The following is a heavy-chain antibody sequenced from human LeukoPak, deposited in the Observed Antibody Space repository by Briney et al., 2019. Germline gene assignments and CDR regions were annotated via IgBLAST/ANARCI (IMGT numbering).Heavy chain of an antibody. CDR3: VKRGVQGYMDV. V-gene: IGHV3-20*01. J-gene: IGHJ6*03. CDR2: INGDGEFT. D-gene: IGHD1-26*01. Sequence: GGSLRLSCAASGFTFGGFYMHWVRQAPGMGLEWVVTINGDGEFTVYAASVKGRFTITRDNAKDTVNLQMNSLRAEDTALYHCVKRGVQGYMDVWGRGTSVIVSS. CDR1: GFTFGGFY.